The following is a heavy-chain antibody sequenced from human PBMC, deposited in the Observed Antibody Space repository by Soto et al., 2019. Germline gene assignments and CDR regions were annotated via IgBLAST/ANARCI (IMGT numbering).Heavy chain of an antibody. CDR3: ARDPNRKYYYDSSGSPPGMDV. D-gene: IGHD3-22*01. Sequence: ASVKVSCKASGYTFTSYYMHWVRQAPGQGLEWMGIINPSGGSTSYAQKFQGRVTMTRDTSTSTVYMELSSLRSEDTAVYYCARDPNRKYYYDSSGSPPGMDVWGQGTTVTVSS. J-gene: IGHJ6*02. CDR1: GYTFTSYY. CDR2: INPSGGST. V-gene: IGHV1-46*01.